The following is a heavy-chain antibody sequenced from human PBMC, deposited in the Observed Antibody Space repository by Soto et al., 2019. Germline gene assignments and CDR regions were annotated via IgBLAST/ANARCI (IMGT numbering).Heavy chain of an antibody. CDR2: ISETSRTI. D-gene: IGHD6-13*01. J-gene: IGHJ4*02. Sequence: QAGGSLRLSCAASGFTFTSYSMNWVRQAPGKGLEWVSYISETSRTIYYADSVKGRFTISRDNAKNSLYLQMNSLRDEDTAVYFCARDPDTPLKRVFDCWGQGTLVTVSS. CDR3: ARDPDTPLKRVFDC. V-gene: IGHV3-48*02. CDR1: GFTFTSYS.